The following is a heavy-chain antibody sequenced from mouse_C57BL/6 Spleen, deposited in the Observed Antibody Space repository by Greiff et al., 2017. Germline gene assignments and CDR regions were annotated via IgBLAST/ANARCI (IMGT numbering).Heavy chain of an antibody. J-gene: IGHJ4*01. CDR3: ARQLTGPYYAMDY. CDR1: GFTFSSYT. D-gene: IGHD4-1*01. Sequence: DVMLVESGGGLVKPGGSLKLSCAASGFTFSSYTMSWVRQTPEKRLEWVATISGGGGNTYYPDSVKGRFTISRDNAKNTLYLQMSSLRSEDTALYYCARQLTGPYYAMDYWGQGTSVTVSS. V-gene: IGHV5-9*01. CDR2: ISGGGGNT.